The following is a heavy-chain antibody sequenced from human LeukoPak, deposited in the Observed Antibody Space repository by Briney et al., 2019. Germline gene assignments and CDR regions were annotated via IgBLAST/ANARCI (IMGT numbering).Heavy chain of an antibody. CDR1: GFTFSNYW. V-gene: IGHV3-74*01. Sequence: GGSLRLSCAASGFTFSNYWMHWVRKAPGKGLVWVSRINSDGSSTTYADSVKGRFTISRDNAKNTLYLQMNSLRAEDTAVYYCARDSSYCSSTSCYNYFDYWGQGNLVTVSS. J-gene: IGHJ4*02. CDR3: ARDSSYCSSTSCYNYFDY. D-gene: IGHD2-2*02. CDR2: INSDGSST.